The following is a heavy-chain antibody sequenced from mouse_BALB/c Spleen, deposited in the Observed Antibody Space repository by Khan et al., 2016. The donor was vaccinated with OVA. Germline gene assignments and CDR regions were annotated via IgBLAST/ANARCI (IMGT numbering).Heavy chain of an antibody. D-gene: IGHD1-1*01. V-gene: IGHV14-3*02. Sequence: EVQLQQSGAELVKPGASVKLSCTASGFNIKDTYIHWVKQRPEQGLEWIGRIDPANGNTKYDPKFQGKATITADTSSNTAYLQLSSLTSEDTAVYYCARYYGSSYWYFDVWGAGTTVTVSS. J-gene: IGHJ1*01. CDR3: ARYYGSSYWYFDV. CDR2: IDPANGNT. CDR1: GFNIKDTY.